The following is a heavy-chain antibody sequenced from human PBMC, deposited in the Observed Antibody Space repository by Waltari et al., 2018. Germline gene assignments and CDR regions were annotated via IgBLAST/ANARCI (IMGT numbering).Heavy chain of an antibody. CDR2: INPNSGGT. CDR1: GYTFTGSY. CDR3: ARAVRYVDWLSDEYFQY. J-gene: IGHJ1*01. D-gene: IGHD3-9*01. Sequence: QVQLVQSGAEVREPGASVKVSCKASGYTFTGSYIHWVRQAPGQGLEWMGWINPNSGGTNDAQKCQGRVTMTRDTSISTAYMELNRLRSDDTAVYYCARAVRYVDWLSDEYFQYWGQGTLVTVSS. V-gene: IGHV1-2*02.